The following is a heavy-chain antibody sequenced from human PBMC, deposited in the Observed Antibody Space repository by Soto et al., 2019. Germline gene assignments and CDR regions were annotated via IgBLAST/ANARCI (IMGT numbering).Heavy chain of an antibody. CDR2: ISYDGSNK. V-gene: IGHV3-30-3*01. CDR1: GFTFSSYA. D-gene: IGHD3-16*01. J-gene: IGHJ4*02. CDR3: ARGGDEGPHYFDY. Sequence: ESVGGVVQPGRSLRLSCAASGFTFSSYAMHWVRQAPGKGLEWVAVISYDGSNKYYADSVKGRFTISRDNSKNTLYLQMNSLRAEDTAVYYCARGGDEGPHYFDYWGQGTLVTVSS.